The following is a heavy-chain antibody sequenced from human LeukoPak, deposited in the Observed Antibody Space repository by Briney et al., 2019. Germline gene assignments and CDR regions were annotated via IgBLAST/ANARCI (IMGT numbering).Heavy chain of an antibody. CDR2: ISSSSSTI. CDR1: GFTFSSYS. V-gene: IGHV3-48*01. D-gene: IGHD1-14*01. J-gene: IGHJ3*02. Sequence: GGSLRLSCAASGFTFSSYSMNWVRQAPGKGLEWVSYISSSSSTIYYADSVKGRFTISRDNAKNSLYLQMNSLRAEDTAVYYCARGSEINAFDIWGQGTMVTVSS. CDR3: ARGSEINAFDI.